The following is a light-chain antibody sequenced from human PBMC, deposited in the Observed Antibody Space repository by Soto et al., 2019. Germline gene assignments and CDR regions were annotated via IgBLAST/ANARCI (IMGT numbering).Light chain of an antibody. J-gene: IGKJ5*01. CDR2: DAS. V-gene: IGKV3-11*01. CDR1: QSVSSSY. Sequence: EIVLTQSPATLSLSQGERATLSCRASQSVSSSYLVWHQQKPGQAPRLLIYDASYRATDIPPRFSGSGSGTDFTLTISSLEPEDFAVYYCQQRRSWPPTITFGQGTRLEIK. CDR3: QQRRSWPPTIT.